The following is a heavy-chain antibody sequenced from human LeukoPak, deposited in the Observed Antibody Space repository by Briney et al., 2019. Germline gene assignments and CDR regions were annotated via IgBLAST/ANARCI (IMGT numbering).Heavy chain of an antibody. Sequence: GASLQISCKGSGYRFTSYWIGWVRQMPGKGLEWMGIIYPGGSDTRYSPSFQGQVTISADKSISTAYLQWSSLKASDTAMYYCASTGCSGGSCYSIYFQHWGQGTLVTVSS. CDR3: ASTGCSGGSCYSIYFQH. V-gene: IGHV5-51*01. CDR2: IYPGGSDT. CDR1: GYRFTSYW. D-gene: IGHD2-15*01. J-gene: IGHJ1*01.